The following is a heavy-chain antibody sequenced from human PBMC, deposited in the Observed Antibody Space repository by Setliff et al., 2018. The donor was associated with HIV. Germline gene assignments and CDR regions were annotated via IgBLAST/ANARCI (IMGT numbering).Heavy chain of an antibody. CDR3: ARQGDYHILTGYYSGPHDAFDI. D-gene: IGHD3-9*01. CDR1: GYSFTSYW. Sequence: GESLKISCKGSGYSFTSYWIGWVRQMPGKGLEWVGIIYPGDSDTRYSPSFQGQVTLSADKSISTAYLQWSSLKASDTAMYYCARQGDYHILTGYYSGPHDAFDIWGQGTMVTVSS. CDR2: IYPGDSDT. J-gene: IGHJ3*02. V-gene: IGHV5-51*01.